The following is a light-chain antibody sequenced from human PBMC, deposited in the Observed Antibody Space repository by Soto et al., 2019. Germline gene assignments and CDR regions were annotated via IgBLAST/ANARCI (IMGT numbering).Light chain of an antibody. CDR1: SSDVGSYVF. Sequence: QSALTQPASVSGSPGQSITISCSGISSDVGSYVFVSWYQQHTGKAPKLMIYEGSKRPSGVSNRFSGSKSGNTASLTISGLQAEDEADYYCCSYAGINNVVFGGGTKLTV. V-gene: IGLV2-23*01. CDR3: CSYAGINNVV. J-gene: IGLJ2*01. CDR2: EGS.